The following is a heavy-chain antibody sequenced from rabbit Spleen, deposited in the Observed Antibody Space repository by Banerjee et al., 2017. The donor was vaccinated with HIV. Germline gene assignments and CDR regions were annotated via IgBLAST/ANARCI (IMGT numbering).Heavy chain of an antibody. CDR1: GFSFSNKA. D-gene: IGHD1-1*01. Sequence: QEQLVESGGGLVKPEGSLTLTCKASGFSFSNKAVMCWVRQAPGKGLEWIGCIYTGSGSTWYASWVISRFTITSNSNQNTVTLQMTSLTGADTATYFCVRGASSDYYAFKLWGPGTLVT. CDR2: IYTGSGST. CDR3: VRGASSDYYAFKL. J-gene: IGHJ4*01. V-gene: IGHV1S47*01.